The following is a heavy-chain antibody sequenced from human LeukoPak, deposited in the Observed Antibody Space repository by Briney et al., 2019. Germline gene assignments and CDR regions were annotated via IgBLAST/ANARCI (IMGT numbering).Heavy chain of an antibody. CDR3: ARDSGYRRFDY. Sequence: PSETLSLTCTVSGGTISSYYWSWIRQPPGKGLEWIGYMYYSGSANYNPSLKSRVTISVDTSKNQFSLRLSSVTAADTAVYYRARDSGYRRFDYWGQGALVTVSS. CDR2: MYYSGSA. J-gene: IGHJ4*02. V-gene: IGHV4-59*01. CDR1: GGTISSYY. D-gene: IGHD5-12*01.